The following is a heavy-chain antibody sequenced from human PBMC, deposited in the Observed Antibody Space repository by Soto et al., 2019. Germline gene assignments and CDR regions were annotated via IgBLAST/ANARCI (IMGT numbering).Heavy chain of an antibody. CDR1: GGSFSGYY. CDR3: ARVQSIAVAGDYFDY. CDR2: INHSGST. D-gene: IGHD6-19*01. Sequence: QVQLQQWGAGLLKPSETLSLTCAVYGGSFSGYYWSWIRQPPGKGLEWIGEINHSGSTNYNPSLKSRVTISVDTSKNQFSLKLSSVTAADTAVYYCARVQSIAVAGDYFDYWGQGTLVTVSS. V-gene: IGHV4-34*01. J-gene: IGHJ4*02.